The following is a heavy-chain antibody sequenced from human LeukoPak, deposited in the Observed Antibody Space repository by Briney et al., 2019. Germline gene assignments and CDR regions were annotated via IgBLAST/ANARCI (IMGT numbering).Heavy chain of an antibody. Sequence: GGSLRLSCAASGFTFGSYGMHWVRQAPGKGLEWVAFIRYDGSNKYYADSVKGRFTISRDNSKNTLYLQMNSPRAEDTAVYYCAKDPRGYSYGLFDYWGQGTLVTVSS. J-gene: IGHJ4*02. CDR3: AKDPRGYSYGLFDY. V-gene: IGHV3-30*02. CDR2: IRYDGSNK. D-gene: IGHD5-18*01. CDR1: GFTFGSYG.